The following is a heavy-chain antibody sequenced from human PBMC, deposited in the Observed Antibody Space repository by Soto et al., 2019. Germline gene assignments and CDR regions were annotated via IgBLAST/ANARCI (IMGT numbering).Heavy chain of an antibody. D-gene: IGHD2-15*01. J-gene: IGHJ4*02. Sequence: ASVKVSCKASGFTFTSSAVQWVRQARGQRLEWIGWIVVGSGNTNYAQKFQERVTITRDMSTSTAYMELSSLRSEDTAVYYCAVILKYCSGGSCYSGEDYWGQGTLVTVSS. CDR1: GFTFTSSA. CDR2: IVVGSGNT. V-gene: IGHV1-58*01. CDR3: AVILKYCSGGSCYSGEDY.